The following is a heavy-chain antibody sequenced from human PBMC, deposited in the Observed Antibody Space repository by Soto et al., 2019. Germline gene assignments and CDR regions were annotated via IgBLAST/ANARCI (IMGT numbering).Heavy chain of an antibody. Sequence: RKISCKGSGYYFPSYWIGWVRQMPGKGLEWMGIFYPGDSDTRYSPSFQGQVTISADRSISTAYLQWSSLKPSDTAMYYCARQGNGAEGFDYWGQGTLVTVSS. V-gene: IGHV5-51*01. CDR2: FYPGDSDT. D-gene: IGHD4-17*01. CDR3: ARQGNGAEGFDY. CDR1: GYYFPSYW. J-gene: IGHJ4*02.